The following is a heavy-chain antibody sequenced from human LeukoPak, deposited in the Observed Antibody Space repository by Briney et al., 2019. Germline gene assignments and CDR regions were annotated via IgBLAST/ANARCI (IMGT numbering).Heavy chain of an antibody. CDR3: AREDGSGSYSWFDP. CDR2: IYYSGST. D-gene: IGHD3-10*01. Sequence: SETLSLTCTVSGGSISSYYWSWIRQPPGKGLEWIGYIYYSGSTNFNPSLKSRVTISVDTSKNQFSLKLSSVPAADTAVYYCAREDGSGSYSWFDPWGQGTLVTVSS. CDR1: GGSISSYY. V-gene: IGHV4-59*01. J-gene: IGHJ5*02.